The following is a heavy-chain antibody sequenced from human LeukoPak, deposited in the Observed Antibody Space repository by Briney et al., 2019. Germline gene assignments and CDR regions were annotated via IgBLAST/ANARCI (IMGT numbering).Heavy chain of an antibody. Sequence: PSETLSLTCTVSGVSVSSGSYYWSWIRQPPGKGLEWIGYIYYSGSTNYNPSLKSRVTIAVDTSKNQFSLKLSSVTAADTAVDYRARGSTVTTVDFDYWGQGTLVTVSS. CDR1: GVSVSSGSYY. V-gene: IGHV4-61*01. J-gene: IGHJ4*02. D-gene: IGHD4-17*01. CDR3: ARGSTVTTVDFDY. CDR2: IYYSGST.